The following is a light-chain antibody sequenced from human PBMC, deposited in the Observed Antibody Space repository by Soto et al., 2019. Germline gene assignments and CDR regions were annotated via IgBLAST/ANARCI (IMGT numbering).Light chain of an antibody. CDR1: QRISSY. CDR3: QQSLILPVT. V-gene: IGKV1-39*01. CDR2: TAS. Sequence: DIQMTQSPSSLSASVGDRVTITCRARQRISSYLNWYQQRPGKAPKLLIYTASTLESGVPSRFSGSGSGTDITLTISSLQPEEFATYHCQQSLILPVTFGQGTKLEVK. J-gene: IGKJ2*01.